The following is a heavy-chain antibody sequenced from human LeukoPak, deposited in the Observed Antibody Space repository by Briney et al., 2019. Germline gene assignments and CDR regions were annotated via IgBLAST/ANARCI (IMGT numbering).Heavy chain of an antibody. CDR3: ARDGHPFDH. CDR1: GFTFRSYW. Sequence: GGSLRLSCAASGFTFRSYWMSWVRQAPGKGLEWVANIKQDGNEKYYLDSVKGRFTISRDNAKKSLYLQMNSLRAEDTAVYYCARDGHPFDHWGQGTLVTVSS. V-gene: IGHV3-7*03. J-gene: IGHJ4*02. CDR2: IKQDGNEK.